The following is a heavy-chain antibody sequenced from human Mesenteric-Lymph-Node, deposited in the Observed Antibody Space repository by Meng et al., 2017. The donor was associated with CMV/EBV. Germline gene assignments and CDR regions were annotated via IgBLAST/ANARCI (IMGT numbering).Heavy chain of an antibody. D-gene: IGHD3-10*01. J-gene: IGHJ3*02. CDR3: AKVQDYYGSGSYYKGAFDI. V-gene: IGHV3-23*01. CDR2: ISGSGGST. Sequence: GGSLRLSCAASGFTFSSYAMSWVRQAPGKGLEWVSAISGSGGSTYYADSVKGRFTISRDNSKNTLYLQMNSLRAEDTAVYYCAKVQDYYGSGSYYKGAFDIWGQGTMVTVSS. CDR1: GFTFSSYA.